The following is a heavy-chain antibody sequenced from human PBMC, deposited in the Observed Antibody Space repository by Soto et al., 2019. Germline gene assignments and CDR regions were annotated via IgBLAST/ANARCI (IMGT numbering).Heavy chain of an antibody. CDR3: VRGGGGGLFDP. D-gene: IGHD2-15*01. CDR2: ISPGSGYP. Sequence: PGGSLSLSCAGSGFTFGDSYMSWIRQAPGKGPEWLSYISPGSGYPAYADSVKGRFTISRDNAKRSLYLQMMSLTAEDTAIYYCVRGGGGGLFDPWGQGTMVTVSS. J-gene: IGHJ5*02. V-gene: IGHV3-11*06. CDR1: GFTFGDSY.